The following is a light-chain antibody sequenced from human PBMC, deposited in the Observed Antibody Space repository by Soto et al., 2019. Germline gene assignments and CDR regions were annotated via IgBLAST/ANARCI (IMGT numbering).Light chain of an antibody. Sequence: EIVLTQSPATLSLSPRERATLSCRASQSVTSTYVAWYQQKPSQPPRLLIYGASKRATGIPDRFSGSGSATDFTLTISRLEPEDFAVYFCQQYGTSPWTFGQGTKVDI. CDR1: QSVTSTY. J-gene: IGKJ1*01. V-gene: IGKV3-20*01. CDR2: GAS. CDR3: QQYGTSPWT.